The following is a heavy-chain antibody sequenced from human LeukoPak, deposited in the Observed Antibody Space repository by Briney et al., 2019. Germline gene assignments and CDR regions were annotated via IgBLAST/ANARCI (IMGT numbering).Heavy chain of an antibody. CDR1: GGTFSSYG. Sequence: ASVKVSCKASGGTFSSYGISWVRQAPGQGLEWMGWISAYNGNTNYAQKLQGRVTMTTDTSTSTAYMELRSLRSDDTAVYYCARDREEFNCGGDCYSSGWFDPWGQGTLVTVSS. CDR2: ISAYNGNT. D-gene: IGHD2-21*01. J-gene: IGHJ5*02. V-gene: IGHV1-18*01. CDR3: ARDREEFNCGGDCYSSGWFDP.